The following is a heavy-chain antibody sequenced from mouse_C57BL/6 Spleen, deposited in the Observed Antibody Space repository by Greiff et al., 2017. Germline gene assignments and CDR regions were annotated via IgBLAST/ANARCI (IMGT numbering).Heavy chain of an antibody. D-gene: IGHD2-4*01. CDR2: INPYNGGT. CDR3: ARAYDYDGYYAMDY. J-gene: IGHJ4*01. V-gene: IGHV1-19*01. CDR1: GYTFTDYY. Sequence: VQLQQSGPVLVKPGASVKMSCKASGYTFTDYYMNWVKQSHGKSLEWIGVINPYNGGTSYNQKFKGKATLTVDKSSSTAYMELNSLTSEDSAVYYCARAYDYDGYYAMDYWGQGTSVTVSS.